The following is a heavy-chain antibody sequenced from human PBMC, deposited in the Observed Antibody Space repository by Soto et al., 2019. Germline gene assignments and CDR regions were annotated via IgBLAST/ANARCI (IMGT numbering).Heavy chain of an antibody. CDR2: IYYSGST. Sequence: PSETLSLTCTVSCGSISSSSYYWGWIRQPPGQGLEWIGSIYYSGSTYYNPSLKSRVTISVDTSKNQFSLKLSSVTAADTAVYYCARQKVGATLYYYYGMDVWGQGTTVTVSS. V-gene: IGHV4-39*01. J-gene: IGHJ6*02. CDR3: ARQKVGATLYYYYGMDV. D-gene: IGHD1-26*01. CDR1: CGSISSSSYY.